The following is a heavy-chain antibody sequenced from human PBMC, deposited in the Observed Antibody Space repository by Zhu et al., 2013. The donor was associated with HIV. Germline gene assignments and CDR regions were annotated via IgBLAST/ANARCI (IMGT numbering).Heavy chain of an antibody. CDR1: GYTFTGYY. CDR2: VDPHSGDT. CDR3: AKLRNRGWGPFSFDS. V-gene: IGHV1-2*02. D-gene: IGHD7-27*01. J-gene: IGHJ4*02. Sequence: QVQLVQSGAEVRRPGASVTVSCQASGYTFTGYYLHWVRQAPGQGLEWMGWVDPHSGDTKYMENFQGRVTMTRDTSIITAFLELSRLKSDDTAIYYCAKLRNRGWGPFSFDSWGQGTVITVSS.